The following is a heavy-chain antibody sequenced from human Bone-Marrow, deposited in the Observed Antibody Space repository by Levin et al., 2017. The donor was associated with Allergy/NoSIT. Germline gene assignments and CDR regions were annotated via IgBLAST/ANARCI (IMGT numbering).Heavy chain of an antibody. Sequence: PGGSLRLSCTASEFIMGDYYMSWIRQAPGRGLEWLSYISSTGTSVYYVDSVKGRFTISRDNDKNLLYLQMSSLRVEDTAVYYCARDLSVVTPTNYYYYGLDIWGQGTTVTVSS. J-gene: IGHJ6*02. D-gene: IGHD4-23*01. CDR1: EFIMGDYY. CDR3: ARDLSVVTPTNYYYYGLDI. V-gene: IGHV3-11*01. CDR2: ISSTGTSV.